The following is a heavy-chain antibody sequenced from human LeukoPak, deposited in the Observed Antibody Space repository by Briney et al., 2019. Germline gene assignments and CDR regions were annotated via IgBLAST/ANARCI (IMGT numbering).Heavy chain of an antibody. D-gene: IGHD6-13*01. CDR2: LSYSERV. CDR1: GGSFSSNIYW. Sequence: SETLSLTCTVSGGSFSSNIYWWGWIRQPPGKGLEWIGSLSYSERVYSPSLKSRVTISVDTSKNQFSLKLSSVTAADTAVYYCARGFRPRSWYGTIDAFDIWGQGTMVTVSS. J-gene: IGHJ3*02. CDR3: ARGFRPRSWYGTIDAFDI. V-gene: IGHV4-39*01.